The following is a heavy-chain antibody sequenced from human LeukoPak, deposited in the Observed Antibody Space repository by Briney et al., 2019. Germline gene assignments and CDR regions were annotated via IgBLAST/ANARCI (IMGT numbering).Heavy chain of an antibody. CDR1: GFTFSSYA. D-gene: IGHD6-19*01. J-gene: IGHJ4*02. Sequence: GGSLRLSCAASGFTFSSYAMSWVRQAPGKDLEWVSLLYSGGSTYYADSVKGRFTISRDNSKNTLYLQMNSLRAEDTAVYYCARGISTSGWLDYWGQGTLVTVSS. CDR3: ARGISTSGWLDY. V-gene: IGHV3-53*01. CDR2: LYSGGST.